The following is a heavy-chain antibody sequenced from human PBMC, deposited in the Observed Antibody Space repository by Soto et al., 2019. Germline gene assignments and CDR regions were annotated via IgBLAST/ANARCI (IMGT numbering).Heavy chain of an antibody. V-gene: IGHV4-39*07. J-gene: IGHJ4*02. Sequence: SETLSLTCTVSGGSISSSSYYWGWIRQPPGKGLEWIGSIYYSGSTNYNPSLKSRVTISVDTSKNQFSLKLSSVTAADTAVYYCARSHSGSPPHPKKYYFDYWGQGTLVTVPQ. D-gene: IGHD1-26*01. CDR3: ARSHSGSPPHPKKYYFDY. CDR1: GGSISSSSYY. CDR2: IYYSGST.